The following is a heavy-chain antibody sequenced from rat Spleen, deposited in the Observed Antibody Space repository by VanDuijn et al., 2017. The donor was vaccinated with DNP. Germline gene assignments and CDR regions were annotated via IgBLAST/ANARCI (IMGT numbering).Heavy chain of an antibody. Sequence: EVQLVESGGGLVQPGRSLKLSCEASGFTFSDYNMAWVRQAPEKGLEWVATISYDGSSTYYRDSVKGRFTISRDSAKSTLYLQMDSLRSEDTATYYCARWSMAFAYWGQGTLVTVSS. D-gene: IGHD4-2*01. CDR3: ARWSMAFAY. V-gene: IGHV5-7*01. CDR2: ISYDGSST. J-gene: IGHJ3*01. CDR1: GFTFSDYN.